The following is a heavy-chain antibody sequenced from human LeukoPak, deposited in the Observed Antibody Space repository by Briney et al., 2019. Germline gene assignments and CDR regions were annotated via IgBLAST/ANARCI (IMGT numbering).Heavy chain of an antibody. Sequence: GESLKISCQASGYRISSDWIGWVRQMPGKGLEWMAIFYPADSDTRYNPSFQGQVTISADKSISTAYLQWSSLKASDTAMYYCASQDRYCSSTSCQGGGAFDIWGQGTMVTVSS. V-gene: IGHV5-51*01. D-gene: IGHD2-2*01. J-gene: IGHJ3*02. CDR2: FYPADSDT. CDR1: GYRISSDW. CDR3: ASQDRYCSSTSCQGGGAFDI.